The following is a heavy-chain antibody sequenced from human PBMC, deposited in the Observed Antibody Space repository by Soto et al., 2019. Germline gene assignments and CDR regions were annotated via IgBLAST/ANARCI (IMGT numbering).Heavy chain of an antibody. D-gene: IGHD3-22*01. CDR2: ISGSGGST. V-gene: IGHV3-23*01. Sequence: SLRLSCAASGFTFSSYAMSWVRQAPGKGLEWVSAISGSGGSTYYADSVKGRFTISRDNSKNTLYLQMNSLRAEDTAVYYCAKAPRMYYYDSSGPHDYWGQGTLVTVSS. CDR1: GFTFSSYA. J-gene: IGHJ4*02. CDR3: AKAPRMYYYDSSGPHDY.